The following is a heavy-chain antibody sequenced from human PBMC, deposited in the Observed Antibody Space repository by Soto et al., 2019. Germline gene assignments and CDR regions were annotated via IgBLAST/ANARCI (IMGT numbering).Heavy chain of an antibody. D-gene: IGHD6-13*01. CDR2: IWFDGSSQ. J-gene: IGHJ6*03. CDR3: ARDRLQQLGPPYAYYYMDV. CDR1: GFTFSRYG. V-gene: IGHV3-33*01. Sequence: ESGGGVVQPGRSLSLSCASSGFTFSRYGMHWVRQAPGKGLEWGGVIWFDGSSQFYADSVKGRFTSSRDNSKNTLYLQMNSLRAEDTAVYYCARDRLQQLGPPYAYYYMDVWGKGTTVTVSS.